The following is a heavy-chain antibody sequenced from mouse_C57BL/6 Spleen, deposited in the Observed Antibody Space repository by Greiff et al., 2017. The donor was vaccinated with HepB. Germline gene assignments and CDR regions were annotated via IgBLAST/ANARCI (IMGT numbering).Heavy chain of an antibody. J-gene: IGHJ3*01. CDR3: ARETYYGSGFAY. V-gene: IGHV7-1*01. CDR2: SRNKANDYTT. CDR1: GFTFSDFY. D-gene: IGHD1-1*01. Sequence: EVKLMESGGGLVQSGRSLRLSCATSGFTFSDFYMEWVRQAPGKGLEWIAASRNKANDYTTEYSASVKGRFIVSRDTSQSILYLQMNALRAEDTAIYYCARETYYGSGFAYWGQGTLVTVSA.